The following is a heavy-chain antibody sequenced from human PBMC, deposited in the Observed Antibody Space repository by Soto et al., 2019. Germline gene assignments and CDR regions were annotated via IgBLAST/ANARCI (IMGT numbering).Heavy chain of an antibody. CDR2: ISGSGGST. CDR3: AKASGTMVRGVMGYYYYYYMDV. D-gene: IGHD3-10*01. V-gene: IGHV3-23*01. J-gene: IGHJ6*03. Sequence: GGSLRLSCAASGFTFSSYAMSWVRQAPGKGLEWVSAISGSGGSTYYADSVKGRFTISRDNSKNTLYLQMNSLRAEDTAVYYCAKASGTMVRGVMGYYYYYYMDVWGKGTTVTVSS. CDR1: GFTFSSYA.